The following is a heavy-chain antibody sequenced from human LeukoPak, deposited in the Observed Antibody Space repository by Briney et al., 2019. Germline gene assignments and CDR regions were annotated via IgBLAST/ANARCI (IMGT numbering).Heavy chain of an antibody. CDR1: GGTFSSYA. D-gene: IGHD6-13*01. V-gene: IGHV1-69*13. CDR3: AIAPLTAAAGTYYFDY. CDR2: IIPIFGTA. Sequence: SVKVSCKASGGTFSSYAISWVRQAPGQGLEWMGGIIPIFGTANYAQKFQGRVTITADESTGTAYMELSSLRSEDTAVYYCAIAPLTAAAGTYYFDYWGQGTLVTVSS. J-gene: IGHJ4*02.